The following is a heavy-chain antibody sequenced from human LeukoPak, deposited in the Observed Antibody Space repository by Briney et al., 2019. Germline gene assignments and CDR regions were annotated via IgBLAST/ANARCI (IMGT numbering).Heavy chain of an antibody. CDR1: GYTFTGYY. J-gene: IGHJ5*02. CDR2: INPNSGGT. D-gene: IGHD2-15*01. V-gene: IGHV1-2*02. CDR3: AREYCSGGSCYSGWFDP. Sequence: ASVKVSCKASGYTFTGYYMHWVRQAPGQGLEWMGWINPNSGGTNYAQKFQGRVTMTRDTSISTAYMELSGLRSDDTAVYYCAREYCSGGSCYSGWFDPWGQGTLVTVSS.